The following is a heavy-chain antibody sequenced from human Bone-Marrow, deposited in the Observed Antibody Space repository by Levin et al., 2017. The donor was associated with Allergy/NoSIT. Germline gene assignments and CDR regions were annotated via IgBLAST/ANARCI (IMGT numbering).Heavy chain of an antibody. CDR2: VDPEDGET. V-gene: IGHV1-24*01. D-gene: IGHD2-21*02. J-gene: IGHJ4*02. CDR1: GYSLTELS. CDR3: ATTEYCGGDCPNFFDY. Sequence: ASVKVSCKLSGYSLTELSIHWVRQAPGKGLEWMGTVDPEDGETIDAEKFQGRVTMTEDTGTDTAYMELSSLREEDTAVYYCATTEYCGGDCPNFFDYWGQGTLVTVSS.